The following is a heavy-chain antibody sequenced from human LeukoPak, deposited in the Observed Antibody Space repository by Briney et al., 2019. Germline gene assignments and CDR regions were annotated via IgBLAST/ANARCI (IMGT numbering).Heavy chain of an antibody. Sequence: SETLSLTCTVSGGSISSYYWSWIRQPPGKGLEWIGYIYYSGSTNYNPSLKSRVTISVDTSKNQFSLKLSSVTAADTAVYYCARELYGSGSYYRSPGFFNYYYYMDVWGKGTTVTISS. CDR1: GGSISSYY. D-gene: IGHD3-10*01. J-gene: IGHJ6*03. CDR2: IYYSGST. V-gene: IGHV4-59*12. CDR3: ARELYGSGSYYRSPGFFNYYYYMDV.